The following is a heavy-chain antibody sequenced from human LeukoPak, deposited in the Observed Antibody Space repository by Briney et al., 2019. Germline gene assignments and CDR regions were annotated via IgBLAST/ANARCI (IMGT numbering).Heavy chain of an antibody. CDR2: IYYSGTT. CDR3: AREIASSVEF. CDR1: GASIITTHYH. J-gene: IGHJ4*02. V-gene: IGHV4-39*02. Sequence: SSETLSLTCTVSGASIITTHYHWGWIRQPPGKGLEWIGSIYYSGTTYYNPSLKSRLTISVDTSRNHFSLSLSSVTAADTAIYYCAREIASSVEFWGQGSLVTVSS. D-gene: IGHD6-6*01.